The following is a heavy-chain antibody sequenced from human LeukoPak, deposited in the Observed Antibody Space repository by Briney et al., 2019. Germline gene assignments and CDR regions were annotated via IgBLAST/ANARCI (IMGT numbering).Heavy chain of an antibody. Sequence: PSETLSLTCAVYGGSFSGYSWAWIRQPPGKGLEWIGEVTHSGSTNYNPSLKSRVTISVDTSKNQFSLKLSSVTAADTAVYYCARGSPYSDVWGKGTTVTVSS. J-gene: IGHJ6*04. CDR1: GGSFSGYS. V-gene: IGHV4-34*01. CDR3: ARGSPYSDV. CDR2: VTHSGST. D-gene: IGHD2-15*01.